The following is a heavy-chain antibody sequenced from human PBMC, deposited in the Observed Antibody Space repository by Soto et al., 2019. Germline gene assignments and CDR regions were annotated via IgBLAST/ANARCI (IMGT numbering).Heavy chain of an antibody. V-gene: IGHV3-9*01. D-gene: IGHD6-13*01. CDR1: GFTFDDYA. CDR3: AKDISIAAGTRPYYMDV. J-gene: IGHJ6*03. Sequence: GGSLRLSCAASGFTFDDYAMHWVRQAPGKGLEWVSGISWNSGSIGYADSVKGRFTISRDNAKNSLYLQMNSLRAEDTALYYCAKDISIAAGTRPYYMDVWGKGTTVTVSS. CDR2: ISWNSGSI.